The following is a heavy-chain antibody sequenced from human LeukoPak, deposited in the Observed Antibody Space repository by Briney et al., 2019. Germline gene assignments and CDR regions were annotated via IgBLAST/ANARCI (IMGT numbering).Heavy chain of an antibody. D-gene: IGHD6-19*01. CDR3: ARQFGSGWYFDS. J-gene: IGHJ4*02. Sequence: ASVTVSCKASGYTFTDYYMHWVRQAPGQGLEWMGWIHPNSGGTNSAQNFQGRVTMTRATSISTAYMELSRLKSDDTAVYYCARQFGSGWYFDSWGQGTLVTVSS. V-gene: IGHV1-2*02. CDR2: IHPNSGGT. CDR1: GYTFTDYY.